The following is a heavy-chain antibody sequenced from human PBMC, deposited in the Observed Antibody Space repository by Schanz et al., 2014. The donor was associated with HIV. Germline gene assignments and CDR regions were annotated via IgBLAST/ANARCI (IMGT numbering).Heavy chain of an antibody. CDR2: IKTDGSEQ. D-gene: IGHD1-1*01. Sequence: VQLVESGGGLVKPGGSLRLSCAASGFTFSNAWMSWVRQVPGKGLEWVAHIKTDGSEQRYVDSVKGRFTISRDNAKNSVYLQMNSLRGEDTAVYYCARENWDVAIGYSWGQGVLVIVSA. V-gene: IGHV3-7*01. J-gene: IGHJ5*02. CDR3: ARENWDVAIGYS. CDR1: GFTFSNAW.